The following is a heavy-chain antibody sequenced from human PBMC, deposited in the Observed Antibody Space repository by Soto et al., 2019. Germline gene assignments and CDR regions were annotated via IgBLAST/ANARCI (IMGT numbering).Heavy chain of an antibody. CDR1: GFTFSSCA. CDR3: AKAEVTVVTPYYFAY. Sequence: QVQLVESGGGVVQPGRSLRLSCAASGFTFSSCAMHWVRQAPGKGLEWVAVISYDGSNKYYADSVKGRFTISRDNSKNTLYLQMNSLRAEDTAVYYCAKAEVTVVTPYYFAYWGQGTLVTVSS. CDR2: ISYDGSNK. D-gene: IGHD2-21*02. V-gene: IGHV3-30*18. J-gene: IGHJ4*02.